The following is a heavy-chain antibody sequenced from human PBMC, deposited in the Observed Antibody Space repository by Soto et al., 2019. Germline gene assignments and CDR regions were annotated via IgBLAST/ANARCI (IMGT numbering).Heavy chain of an antibody. Sequence: EVQLVESGGGQVKPGGSLRLSCAASGFIFSSYTMNWVRQAPGKGLEWVSSISSSSSYIYYAGSVKGRFTISRDNAKNSLYLQMNSLRAEDTAVYYCARGYSYCDYWGQGTLVTVSS. CDR3: ARGYSYCDY. D-gene: IGHD5-18*01. J-gene: IGHJ4*02. CDR1: GFIFSSYT. CDR2: ISSSSSYI. V-gene: IGHV3-21*01.